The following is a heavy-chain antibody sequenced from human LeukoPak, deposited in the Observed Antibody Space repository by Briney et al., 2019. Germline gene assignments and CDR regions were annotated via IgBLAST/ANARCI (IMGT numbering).Heavy chain of an antibody. J-gene: IGHJ2*01. CDR2: ISYDGSNK. CDR1: GFTFSSYP. D-gene: IGHD5-24*01. CDR3: ARDGGRWLHGFDL. Sequence: PGGSLRLSCAASGFTFSSYPMHWVRQAPGKGLEWVAVISYDGSNKFYADSVKGRFTISRDNSKNTLYLQMNSLRVEDTAVYYCARDGGRWLHGFDLWGRGTLVTVSS. V-gene: IGHV3-30*04.